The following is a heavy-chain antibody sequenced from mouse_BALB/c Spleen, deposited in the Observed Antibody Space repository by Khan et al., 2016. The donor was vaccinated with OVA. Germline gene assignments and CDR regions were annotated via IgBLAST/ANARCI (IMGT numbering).Heavy chain of an antibody. CDR1: GYPFTSYW. Sequence: QVRLQQSGAELVKAGASVKMSCRASGYPFTSYWMHWVKLRLGQGLEWFAETNPTNGRTYYNEKFTSKAKLTVDTSSSAAYMRRSGPTFEDAAVYYCARIKKIVATYFDYWGQGTTLTVSS. D-gene: IGHD1-1*01. V-gene: IGHV1S81*02. CDR2: TNPTNGRT. J-gene: IGHJ2*01. CDR3: ARIKKIVATYFDY.